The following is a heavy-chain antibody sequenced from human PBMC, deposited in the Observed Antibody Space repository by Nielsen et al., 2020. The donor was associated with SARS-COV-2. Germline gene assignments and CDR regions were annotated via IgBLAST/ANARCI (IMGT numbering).Heavy chain of an antibody. CDR1: GGSISSGGYS. CDR3: ARADYYGSGSYPKAFDI. Sequence: SQTLSLTCAVSGGSISSGGYSWSWLRQPPGKGLEWIGYIYHSGSTYYNPSLKSRVTISVDRSKNQFSLKLSSVTAADTAVYYCARADYYGSGSYPKAFDIWGQGTMVTVSS. D-gene: IGHD3-10*01. J-gene: IGHJ3*02. CDR2: IYHSGST. V-gene: IGHV4-30-2*01.